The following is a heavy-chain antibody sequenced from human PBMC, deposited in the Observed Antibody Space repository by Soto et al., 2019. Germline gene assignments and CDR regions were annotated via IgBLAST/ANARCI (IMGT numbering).Heavy chain of an antibody. D-gene: IGHD6-6*01. CDR2: TSYDENFK. Sequence: QVQLVESGGGVVQPGRSLRLSCAASGFTFSGYAMHWVRQAPGKGLEWVAATSYDENFKYYADSVKGRFTISRDNSKNTLILQMNSLRTEDTAMYYCARQGGSSGIWYFDYWGQGSLVTVSS. CDR1: GFTFSGYA. V-gene: IGHV3-30*04. CDR3: ARQGGSSGIWYFDY. J-gene: IGHJ4*02.